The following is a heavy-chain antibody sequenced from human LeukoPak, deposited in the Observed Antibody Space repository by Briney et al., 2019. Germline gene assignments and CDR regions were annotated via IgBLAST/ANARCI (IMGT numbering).Heavy chain of an antibody. D-gene: IGHD4-17*01. CDR3: ARGPYYGTHMDV. J-gene: IGHJ6*03. CDR1: GGTFSSYA. Sequence: ASVKISCKASGGTFSSYAISWVRQAPGQGLEWMGRIIPIFGTANYAQKFQGRVTITTDESTSTAYMELSGLRSEDTAVYSCARGPYYGTHMDVWGKGTTVTVSS. V-gene: IGHV1-69*05. CDR2: IIPIFGTA.